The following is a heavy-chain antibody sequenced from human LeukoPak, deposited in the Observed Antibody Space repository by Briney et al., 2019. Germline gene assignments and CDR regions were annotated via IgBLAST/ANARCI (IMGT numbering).Heavy chain of an antibody. Sequence: GGSLRLSCAASGFTFSNAWMSWVRQAPGKGLEWVGRIKSKTDGGTTDYAAPVKGRLTISRDDSKNTLYLQMNSLKTEDTAVYYCTTDSRGYSYGYRRGYYYYYYMDVWGKGTTVTVSS. CDR2: IKSKTDGGTT. J-gene: IGHJ6*03. CDR1: GFTFSNAW. D-gene: IGHD5-18*01. V-gene: IGHV3-15*01. CDR3: TTDSRGYSYGYRRGYYYYYYMDV.